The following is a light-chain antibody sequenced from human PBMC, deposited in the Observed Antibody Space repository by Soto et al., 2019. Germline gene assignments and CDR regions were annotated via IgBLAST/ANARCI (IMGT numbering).Light chain of an antibody. Sequence: QSVLTQPPSVSGAPGQRVTISCTGSSSNIGAGYDVHWYQQLPGTAPKLLIYGNSNRPSGVPDRFSGSKSGTSASLAITGLQAEDEVDYYCQSYDSGLSGAEIFGGGTKLTVL. J-gene: IGLJ2*01. CDR2: GNS. V-gene: IGLV1-40*01. CDR1: SSNIGAGYD. CDR3: QSYDSGLSGAEI.